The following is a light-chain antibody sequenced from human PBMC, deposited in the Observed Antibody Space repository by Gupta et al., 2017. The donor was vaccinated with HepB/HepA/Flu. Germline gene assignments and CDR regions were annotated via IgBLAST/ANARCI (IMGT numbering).Light chain of an antibody. J-gene: IGKJ1*01. CDR3: QQGLSTPWT. V-gene: IGKV1-39*01. Sequence: DIQMTPSPSAMSASVGDRVTITCRASQSISIYLDWYYQKPGKSPELLIYAASRLQSGVPSRFSGSGSGTVFTLTISSLQPEDFGTYYCQQGLSTPWTFGQGTKVEIK. CDR2: AAS. CDR1: QSISIY.